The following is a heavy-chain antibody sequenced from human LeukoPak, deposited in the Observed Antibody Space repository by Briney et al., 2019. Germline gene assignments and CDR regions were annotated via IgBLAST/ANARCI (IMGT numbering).Heavy chain of an antibody. Sequence: GGSLRLSCAASGFISSNYGMNWVRQAPGKGLEWVSSISSSGYIYYADSVRGRFTISRDNAKNSLSLQMNSLRAEDTAVYYCARGGKYCTNGVCHFYFDYWGQGTLVTVSS. CDR1: GFISSNYG. D-gene: IGHD2-8*01. CDR3: ARGGKYCTNGVCHFYFDY. V-gene: IGHV3-21*01. CDR2: ISSSGYI. J-gene: IGHJ4*02.